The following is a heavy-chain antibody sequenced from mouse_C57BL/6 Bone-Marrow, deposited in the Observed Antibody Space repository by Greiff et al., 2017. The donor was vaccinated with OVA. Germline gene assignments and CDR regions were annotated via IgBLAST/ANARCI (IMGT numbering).Heavy chain of an antibody. D-gene: IGHD1-1*01. CDR2: IYPRSGNT. Sequence: QVQLQQSGAELARPGASVKLSCKASGYTFTSYGISWVKQRTGQGLEWIGEIYPRSGNTYYNEKFKGKATLTADKSSSTAYMELRSLTSEDSAVYVCARAKGNYYGSSYGAMDYWGQGTSVTVSS. J-gene: IGHJ4*01. CDR1: GYTFTSYG. CDR3: ARAKGNYYGSSYGAMDY. V-gene: IGHV1-81*01.